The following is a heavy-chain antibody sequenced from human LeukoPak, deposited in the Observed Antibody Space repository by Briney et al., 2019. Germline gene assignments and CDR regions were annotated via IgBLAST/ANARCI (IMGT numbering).Heavy chain of an antibody. CDR3: GIAVAANDDAFDI. CDR1: GGSISSYY. D-gene: IGHD6-19*01. V-gene: IGHV4-59*04. CDR2: IYYSGST. Sequence: PSETLSLTCTVSGGSISSYYWSWIRQPPGKGLEWIGSIYYSGSTYYNPSLKSRVTISVDTSKNQFSLKLSSVTAADTAVYYCGIAVAANDDAFDIWGQGQWSPSLQ. J-gene: IGHJ3*02.